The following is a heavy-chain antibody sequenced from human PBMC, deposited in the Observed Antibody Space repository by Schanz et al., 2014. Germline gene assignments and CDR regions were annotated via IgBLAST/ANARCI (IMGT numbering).Heavy chain of an antibody. CDR2: ISAYTNNT. J-gene: IGHJ6*02. V-gene: IGHV1-18*01. D-gene: IGHD3-10*01. Sequence: GPEVKEPGASVKVSCEASRYTFNTYGLNWVRQAPGQGLEWMGWISAYTNNTNYAQKVQGRVTMTTDTSTSTAYMELRNLRSDDTAVYYCARAKRFGDMDVWGQGTTVIVSS. CDR3: ARAKRFGDMDV. CDR1: RYTFNTYG.